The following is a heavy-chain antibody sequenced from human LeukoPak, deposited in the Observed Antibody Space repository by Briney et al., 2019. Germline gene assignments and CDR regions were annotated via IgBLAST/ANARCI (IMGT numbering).Heavy chain of an antibody. CDR3: VRYSSSWYGNWFDP. CDR2: IKQDGSEK. Sequence: PGGSLRLSCAASGFTFSSYWMSWVRQAPGKGLEWVANIKQDGSEKYYVDSVKGRFTISRDNAKNSLYLQMNSLRAEDTAVYYCVRYSSSWYGNWFDPWGQGTLVTVSS. CDR1: GFTFSSYW. V-gene: IGHV3-7*01. J-gene: IGHJ5*02. D-gene: IGHD6-13*01.